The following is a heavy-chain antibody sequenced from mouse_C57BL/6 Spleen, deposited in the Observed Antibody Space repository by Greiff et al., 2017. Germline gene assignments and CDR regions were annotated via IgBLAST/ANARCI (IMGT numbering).Heavy chain of an antibody. CDR2: IYPGNSDT. D-gene: IGHD2-4*01. V-gene: IGHV1-5*01. J-gene: IGHJ4*01. CDR1: GYTFTSYW. CDR3: TRGAIYYDYAVRSYYAMDY. Sequence: EVQLQESGTVLARPGASVKMSCKTSGYTFTSYWMHWVKQRPGQGLEWIGAIYPGNSDTSYNQKFKGKAKLTAVTSASTAYMALSRLTNEVSAGYFCTRGAIYYDYAVRSYYAMDYWGQGTSVTVSS.